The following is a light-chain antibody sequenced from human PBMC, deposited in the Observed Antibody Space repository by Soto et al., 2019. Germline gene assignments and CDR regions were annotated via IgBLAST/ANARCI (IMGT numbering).Light chain of an antibody. CDR2: EVS. CDR1: SSDVGSYNL. CDR3: SSYAGRSTFF. J-gene: IGLJ1*01. V-gene: IGLV2-23*02. Sequence: QSVRTQPASVSGSPGQSITISCTGTSSDVGSYNLVSWYQQHPGKAPKLMIYEVSKRPSGVSNRFSGSKSGNTASLTISGLQAEDEADYYCSSYAGRSTFFFGTGTKVTVL.